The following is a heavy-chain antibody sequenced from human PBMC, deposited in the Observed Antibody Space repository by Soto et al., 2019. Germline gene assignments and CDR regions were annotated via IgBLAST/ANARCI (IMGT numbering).Heavy chain of an antibody. CDR3: ARTRRVAGTSLR. Sequence: QITLKESGPTLVKPTQTLTLTCTFSGFSLSTSGVGVGWIRQPPGKALEWLALIYWDDDKRYSPSLKSRLTIAKDTSKNQVVLTMTNMDPVDTATYYCARTRRVAGTSLRWGQGTMVTVSS. CDR1: GFSLSTSGVG. V-gene: IGHV2-5*02. J-gene: IGHJ3*01. CDR2: IYWDDDK. D-gene: IGHD6-19*01.